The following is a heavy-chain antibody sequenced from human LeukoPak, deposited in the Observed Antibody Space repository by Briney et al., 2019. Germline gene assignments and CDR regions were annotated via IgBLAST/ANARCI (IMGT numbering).Heavy chain of an antibody. CDR1: GFTFSTYW. CDR2: INSDGGST. J-gene: IGHJ6*02. CDR3: ARDRFFGMDV. Sequence: PGGSLRLSCAASGFTFSTYWMHWVRQAPGKGLVWVSRINSDGGSTTYADSVKGRFTISRDNAKNMLYLQMNSLRAEDTAVYCCARDRFFGMDVWGQGTTVTVSS. V-gene: IGHV3-74*01.